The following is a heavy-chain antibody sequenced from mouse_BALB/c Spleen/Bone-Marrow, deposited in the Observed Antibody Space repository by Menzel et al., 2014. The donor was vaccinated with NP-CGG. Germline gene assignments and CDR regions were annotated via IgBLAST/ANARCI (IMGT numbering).Heavy chain of an antibody. CDR1: GFTFSDYY. D-gene: IGHD2-14*01. CDR3: ARHDYRYDAWFAY. CDR2: ISNGGGSA. J-gene: IGHJ3*01. V-gene: IGHV5-12*02. Sequence: EVKLMESGGGLVQPGGSLKLSCATSGFTFSDYYMYWVRQTPEKRQEWVAYISNGGGSAYYPDTVKGRFTISRDNDKNTLYLQMSRLKSEDTAVYYCARHDYRYDAWFAYWGQGTLVTVSA.